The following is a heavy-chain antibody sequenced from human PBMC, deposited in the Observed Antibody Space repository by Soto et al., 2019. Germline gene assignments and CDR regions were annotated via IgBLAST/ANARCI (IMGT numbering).Heavy chain of an antibody. CDR3: AREDCSSTSCGNAFDI. CDR1: GGSISSGGYY. D-gene: IGHD2-2*01. Sequence: PSETLSLTCTVSGGSISSGGYYWSWIRQHPWKGLEWIGYIYYSGSTYYNPSLKSRVTISVDTSKNQFPLKLSSVTAADTAVYYCAREDCSSTSCGNAFDIWGQGXMVTV. V-gene: IGHV4-31*03. CDR2: IYYSGST. J-gene: IGHJ3*02.